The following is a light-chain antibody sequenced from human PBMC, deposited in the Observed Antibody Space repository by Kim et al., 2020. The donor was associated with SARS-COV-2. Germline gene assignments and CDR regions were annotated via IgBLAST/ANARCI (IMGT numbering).Light chain of an antibody. CDR1: SSDVGGYNY. J-gene: IGLJ2*01. CDR3: SSYAGSNNLV. Sequence: GQSVPISCTGTSSDVGGYNYVSWYQQHPGKAPKLMIYEVSKRPSGVPDRFSGSKSGNTASLTVSGLQAEDEADYYYSSYAGSNNLVFGGGTQLTVL. V-gene: IGLV2-8*01. CDR2: EVS.